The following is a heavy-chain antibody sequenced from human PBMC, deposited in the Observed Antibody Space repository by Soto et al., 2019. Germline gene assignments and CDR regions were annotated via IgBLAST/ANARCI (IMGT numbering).Heavy chain of an antibody. CDR2: ISYSGTT. Sequence: PSETLSLTWTVSGGSISSGSYYWSWIRQPPGKGLEWIGFISYSGTTYYSTSLKSRVTISVDTSKSQFSLNLSFVTAADTAVYYCATMGTPATGLYFFDYWGQGSLVTVSS. V-gene: IGHV4-30-4*08. D-gene: IGHD2-15*01. CDR3: ATMGTPATGLYFFDY. J-gene: IGHJ4*02. CDR1: GGSISSGSYY.